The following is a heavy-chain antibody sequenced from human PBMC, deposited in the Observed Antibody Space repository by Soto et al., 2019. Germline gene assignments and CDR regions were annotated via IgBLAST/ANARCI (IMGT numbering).Heavy chain of an antibody. CDR1: GYTFTNFG. J-gene: IGHJ4*02. CDR3: ARFPPDTAMARQTDFWY. V-gene: IGHV1-18*01. Sequence: ASVKVSCKTSGYTFTNFGLSWVRQAPGQGLEWMGWISAYNGNTNYAQNFQGRVTITADESTSTAYMELSSLRSEDTAVYYCARFPPDTAMARQTDFWYWGQGTLVTVSS. D-gene: IGHD5-18*01. CDR2: ISAYNGNT.